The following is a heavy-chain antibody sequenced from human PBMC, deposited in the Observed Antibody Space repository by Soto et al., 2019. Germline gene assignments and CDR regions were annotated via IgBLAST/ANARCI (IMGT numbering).Heavy chain of an antibody. CDR1: GFSISDHY. V-gene: IGHV3-11*05. CDR2: SSNSGTFT. CDR3: ARSGDNYNVLAY. D-gene: IGHD3-10*02. J-gene: IGHJ4*02. Sequence: QVQLVESGGGLVKPGGSLRLTCAASGFSISDHYMSWIRQAPGKGLEWVSYSSNSGTFTKYADSVKGRFSISRDNAKNSLYLEINRLRGEDTAIYYCARSGDNYNVLAYWGQGTPVTFSS.